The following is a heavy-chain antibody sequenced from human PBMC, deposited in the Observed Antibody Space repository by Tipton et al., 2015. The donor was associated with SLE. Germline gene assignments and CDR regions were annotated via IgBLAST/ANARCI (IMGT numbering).Heavy chain of an antibody. CDR3: AKRGSQVPAAIRYYYYYGMDV. V-gene: IGHV4-39*01. CDR1: GGSISSSSYY. CDR2: IYYSGST. D-gene: IGHD2-2*02. J-gene: IGHJ6*02. Sequence: LRLSCTVSGGSISSSSYYWGWIRQPPGKGLEWIGSIYYSGSTYYNPSLKSRVTISVDTSKNQFSLKLNSVTAADTAVYYCAKRGSQVPAAIRYYYYYGMDVWGQGTTVTVSS.